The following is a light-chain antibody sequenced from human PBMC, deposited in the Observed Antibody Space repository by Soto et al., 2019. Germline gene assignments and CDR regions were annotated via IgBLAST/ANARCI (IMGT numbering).Light chain of an antibody. CDR3: QQRSNWPRT. CDR2: GAS. Sequence: EIVLTQSPGTLSLSPGERATLSCRASQSVSSSYLAWYQQKPDQAPRLLIYGASSRATGIPDRFSDSGSGKAFTLTISSLQPQDSAVYYSQQRSNWPRTFGQGTKV. V-gene: IGKV3D-20*02. CDR1: QSVSSSY. J-gene: IGKJ1*01.